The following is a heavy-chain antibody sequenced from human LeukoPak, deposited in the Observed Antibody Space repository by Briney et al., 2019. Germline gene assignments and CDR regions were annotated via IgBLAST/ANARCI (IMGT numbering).Heavy chain of an antibody. CDR1: GFTFSNYA. CDR2: INVSGGST. V-gene: IGHV3-23*01. Sequence: QSGGSLRLSCAASGFTFSNYAMSWVRQAPGKGLEWVSGINVSGGSTFYADSVRGRFTISRDNSKNTLYLQMNSLRAEDTAVYYCARDGIAVAGTPKDPRYYYGMDVWGQGTTVTVSS. CDR3: ARDGIAVAGTPKDPRYYYGMDV. D-gene: IGHD6-19*01. J-gene: IGHJ6*02.